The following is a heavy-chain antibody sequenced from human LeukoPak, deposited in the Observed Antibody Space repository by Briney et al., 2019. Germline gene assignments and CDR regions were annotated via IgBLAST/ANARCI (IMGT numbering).Heavy chain of an antibody. D-gene: IGHD6-13*01. CDR3: ARESSSSWYLNWFDP. J-gene: IGHJ5*02. V-gene: IGHV3-30*04. Sequence: PGGSLRLSCAASGFTFSSYAMHWVRQAPGKGLEWVAVISYDGSNKYYADSVKGRFTISRDNSKNTLYLQMNSLRAEDTAVYYCARESSSSWYLNWFDPWGQGTLVTVSS. CDR1: GFTFSSYA. CDR2: ISYDGSNK.